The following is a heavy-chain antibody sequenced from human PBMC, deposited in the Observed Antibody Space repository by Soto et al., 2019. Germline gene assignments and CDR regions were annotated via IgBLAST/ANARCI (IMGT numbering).Heavy chain of an antibody. Sequence: SVKVSCKASGGTFSSYAISWVRQAPGQGLEWMGGIIPIFGTANYAQKFQGRVTITADESTSTAYMELSSLRSEDTAVYYCARDRHAVISGIFDYWGQGTLVTVSS. CDR2: IIPIFGTA. D-gene: IGHD3-22*01. J-gene: IGHJ4*02. V-gene: IGHV1-69*13. CDR3: ARDRHAVISGIFDY. CDR1: GGTFSSYA.